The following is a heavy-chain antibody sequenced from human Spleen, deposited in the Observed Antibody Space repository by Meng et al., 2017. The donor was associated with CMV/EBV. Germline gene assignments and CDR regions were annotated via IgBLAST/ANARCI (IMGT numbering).Heavy chain of an antibody. D-gene: IGHD4-11*01. CDR2: ISDYNGKT. Sequence: ASVKVSCKTSGYTFTNYGVSWVRQAPGQGLEWMGWISDYNGKTNYAQIFQGRVTMTTDTSTNTAYMEMRSLSSDDTAVYYCARSWSNYFNLNIRELDYWGQGTLVTVSS. J-gene: IGHJ4*02. V-gene: IGHV1-18*01. CDR1: GYTFTNYG. CDR3: ARSWSNYFNLNIRELDY.